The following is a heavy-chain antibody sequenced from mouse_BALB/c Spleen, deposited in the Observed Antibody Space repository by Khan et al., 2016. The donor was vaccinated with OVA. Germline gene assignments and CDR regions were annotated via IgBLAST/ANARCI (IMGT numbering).Heavy chain of an antibody. CDR2: IAPGSGRT. V-gene: IGHV1S41*01. CDR3: ARSNYSGMSLDAIDY. J-gene: IGHJ4*01. Sequence: DLVKPGASVKLSCKASGYTFTSYWINWIKQRPGQGLEWIGRIAPGSGRTSYTEMFKDKTTLTVDKSSSTAYIQLHSLSSEASAGFFGARSNYSGMSLDAIDYWVQGASVTVSS. CDR1: GYTFTSYW. D-gene: IGHD6-2*01.